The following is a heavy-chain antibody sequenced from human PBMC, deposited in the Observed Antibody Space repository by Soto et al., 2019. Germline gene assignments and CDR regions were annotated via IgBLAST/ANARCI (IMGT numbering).Heavy chain of an antibody. CDR1: GFTFSSYA. CDR3: AKDPHIVVVIAMAFDI. CDR2: ISGSGGST. D-gene: IGHD2-21*01. J-gene: IGHJ3*02. Sequence: GGSLRLSCAASGFTFSSYAMSWVRQAPGKGLEWVSAISGSGGSTYYADSVKGRFTISRDNSKNTLYLQMNSLRAEDTAVYYCAKDPHIVVVIAMAFDIWGQGTMVTVSS. V-gene: IGHV3-23*01.